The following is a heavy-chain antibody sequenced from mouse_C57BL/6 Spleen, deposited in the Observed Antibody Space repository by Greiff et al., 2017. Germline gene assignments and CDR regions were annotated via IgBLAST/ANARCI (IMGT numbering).Heavy chain of an antibody. D-gene: IGHD2-1*01. Sequence: QVQLQQPGAELVKPGASVKLSCKASGYTFTSYWMHWVKQRPGKGLEWIGRIYPGDGDTNYNGKFKGKATLTADKSSSTAYMQLSSLTSEDSAVYFGERRGGNYYFDYWGQGTTLTVSS. J-gene: IGHJ2*01. CDR3: ERRGGNYYFDY. V-gene: IGHV1-82*01. CDR2: IYPGDGDT. CDR1: GYTFTSYW.